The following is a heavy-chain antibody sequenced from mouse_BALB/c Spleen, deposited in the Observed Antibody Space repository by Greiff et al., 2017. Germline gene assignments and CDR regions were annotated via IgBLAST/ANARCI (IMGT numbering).Heavy chain of an antibody. CDR3: ARGYGRAMDY. CDR2: ISYSGST. J-gene: IGHJ4*01. CDR1: GYSITSDYA. Sequence: EVKLQQSGPGLVKPSQSLSLTCTVTGYSITSDYAWNWIRQFPGNKLEWMGYISYSGSTSYNPSLKSRISITRDTSKNQFFLQLNSVTTEDTATYYCARGYGRAMDYWGQGTSVTVSS. V-gene: IGHV3-2*02. D-gene: IGHD2-10*02.